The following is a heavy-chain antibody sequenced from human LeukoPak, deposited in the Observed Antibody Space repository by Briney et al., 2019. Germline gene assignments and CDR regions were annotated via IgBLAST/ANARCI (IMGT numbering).Heavy chain of an antibody. J-gene: IGHJ4*02. CDR3: ARAATAGTVDY. Sequence: GGSLRLSCAASGFTFSNYWMSWVRQSPGKGLEWVANINQDGSGEYYVDSVKGRFSISRDNAKNSLFLQMKSLTAEDTAVYYCARAATAGTVDYWGQGTLVTVSS. CDR2: INQDGSGE. CDR1: GFTFSNYW. V-gene: IGHV3-7*01. D-gene: IGHD1-1*01.